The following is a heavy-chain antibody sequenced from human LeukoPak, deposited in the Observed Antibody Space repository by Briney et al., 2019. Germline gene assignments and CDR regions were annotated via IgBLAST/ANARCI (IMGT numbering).Heavy chain of an antibody. D-gene: IGHD2-2*01. V-gene: IGHV3-7*03. CDR1: GFTFNSYW. CDR3: ARGLPATLLDY. CDR2: IKQDGSEK. Sequence: GGSLRLSCAASGFTFNSYWMNWVRQAPGKGLEWVANIKQDGSEKYYVDSVKGRFTISRDNAKNSLYLQMNSLRAEDTAIYYCARGLPATLLDYWGQGTLVTVSS. J-gene: IGHJ4*02.